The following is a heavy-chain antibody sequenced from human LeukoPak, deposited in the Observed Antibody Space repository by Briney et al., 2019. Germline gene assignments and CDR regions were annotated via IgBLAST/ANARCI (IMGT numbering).Heavy chain of an antibody. CDR3: VNFYHSGGPTAGGFDI. CDR1: GFSGSISF. Sequence: GGSLRLSCAVSGFSGSISFLTWVRQAPGKGLEWVSVIFSGGSTYYEDSVKGRFTISRDNSKNTLYLQMNSLRAEDTAVYYCVNFYHSGGPTAGGFDIWGQGTMVTVSS. V-gene: IGHV3-53*01. D-gene: IGHD3-22*01. CDR2: IFSGGST. J-gene: IGHJ3*02.